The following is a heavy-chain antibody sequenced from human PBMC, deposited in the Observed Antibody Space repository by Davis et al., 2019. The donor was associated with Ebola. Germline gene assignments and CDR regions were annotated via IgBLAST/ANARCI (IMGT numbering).Heavy chain of an antibody. CDR3: ARGLLLWFGESYYYGMDV. D-gene: IGHD3-10*01. J-gene: IGHJ6*04. CDR1: GYTFTGYY. CDR2: INPNSGGT. Sequence: ASVKVSCKASGYTFTGYYMHWVRQAPGQGLEWMGRINPNSGGTNYAQKFQGRVTMTRDTSISTAYMELSRLRSDDTAVYYCARGLLLWFGESYYYGMDVWGKGTTVTVSS. V-gene: IGHV1-2*06.